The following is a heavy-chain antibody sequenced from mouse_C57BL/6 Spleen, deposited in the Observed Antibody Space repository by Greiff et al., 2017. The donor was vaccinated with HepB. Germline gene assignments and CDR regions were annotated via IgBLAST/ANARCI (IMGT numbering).Heavy chain of an antibody. CDR3: ARDYYGSPYYYAMDY. CDR2: ISSGSSTI. D-gene: IGHD1-1*01. Sequence: DVQLQESGGGLVKPGGSLKLSCAASGFTFSDYGMHWVRQAPEKGLEWVAYISSGSSTIYYADTVKGRFTISRDNAKNTLFLQMTSLRSEDTAMYYCARDYYGSPYYYAMDYWGQGTSVTVSS. J-gene: IGHJ4*01. CDR1: GFTFSDYG. V-gene: IGHV5-17*01.